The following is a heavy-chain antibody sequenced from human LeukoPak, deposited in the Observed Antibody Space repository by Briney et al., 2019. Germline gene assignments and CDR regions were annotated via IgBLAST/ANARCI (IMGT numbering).Heavy chain of an antibody. CDR2: IYSGGST. V-gene: IGHV3-53*01. J-gene: IGHJ4*02. CDR3: ARESGDYSFY. CDR1: GFTVSSDY. D-gene: IGHD4-11*01. Sequence: PGGSLRLSCAASGFTVSSDYMSWVRQAPGKGLEWVSVIYSGGSTFYADSVKGRFTISRDNSKNTLYLQMNSLRAEDTAVYYCARESGDYSFYWGQGTLVTVSS.